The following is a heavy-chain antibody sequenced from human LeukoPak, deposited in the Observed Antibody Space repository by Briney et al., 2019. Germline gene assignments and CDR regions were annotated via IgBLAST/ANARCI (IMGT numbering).Heavy chain of an antibody. CDR1: GGSFSGYY. CDR3: TRGPLWGKERLFDP. D-gene: IGHD3-16*01. Sequence: SETLSLTCAVYGGSFSGYYWSWIRQPPGKGLEWIGEINHSGSTNYNPSLKSRVAISIDASKNQFSLKLRYVTAADTAVYYCTRGPLWGKERLFDPWGQGTLVTVSS. CDR2: INHSGST. J-gene: IGHJ5*02. V-gene: IGHV4-34*01.